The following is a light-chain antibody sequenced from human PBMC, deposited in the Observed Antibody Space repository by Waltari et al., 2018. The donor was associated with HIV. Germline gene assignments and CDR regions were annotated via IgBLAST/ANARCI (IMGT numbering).Light chain of an antibody. CDR2: GAS. Sequence: EIVLTQSPGTLSLSPGERATLSCRASQSVSSSYLAWYQQKPGQAPRLLIYGASSRATGIPDRFSGSGSGTDFTLTISRLEPEDFAVYYCQQYGSSPFTFGGGTKVEIK. CDR1: QSVSSSY. J-gene: IGKJ4*01. V-gene: IGKV3-20*01. CDR3: QQYGSSPFT.